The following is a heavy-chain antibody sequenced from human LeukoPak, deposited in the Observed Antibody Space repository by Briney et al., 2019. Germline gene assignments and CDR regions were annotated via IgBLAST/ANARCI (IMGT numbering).Heavy chain of an antibody. D-gene: IGHD2-8*01. Sequence: RSSETLSLTCTVSGGSISSYYWSWIRQPPGKGLEWIGYIYYSGSTNYNPSLKSRVTISVDTSKNQFSLKLSSVTAADTAVYYCARLKWPNYYYYYMDVWGKGTTVTVSS. CDR2: IYYSGST. CDR1: GGSISSYY. J-gene: IGHJ6*03. CDR3: ARLKWPNYYYYYMDV. V-gene: IGHV4-59*01.